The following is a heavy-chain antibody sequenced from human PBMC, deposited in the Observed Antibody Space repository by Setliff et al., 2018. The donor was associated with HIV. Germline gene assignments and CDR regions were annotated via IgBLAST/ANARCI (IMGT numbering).Heavy chain of an antibody. Sequence: SETLSLTCAVYGGSFSGSYWSWIRQPPGKDLEWIGEINHSGSTNYNPSLKSQVTISVDTSKTQFSLKLSSVIAADTAVYYCTTSTVAGLFDYWDQGAPVTVSS. D-gene: IGHD6-19*01. J-gene: IGHJ4*02. V-gene: IGHV4-34*01. CDR2: INHSGST. CDR1: GGSFSGSY. CDR3: TTSTVAGLFDY.